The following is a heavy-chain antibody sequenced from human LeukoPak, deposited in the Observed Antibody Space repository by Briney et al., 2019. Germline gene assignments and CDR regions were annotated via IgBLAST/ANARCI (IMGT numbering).Heavy chain of an antibody. V-gene: IGHV1-8*02. CDR1: GYTFTSYY. D-gene: IGHD6-19*01. Sequence: GASVKVSCKASGYTFTSYYMHWVRQATGQGLEWVGGMNPNSGSTGYAQKFQGRVIMTRDTSISTAYMDLSSLRSDDTAVYYCVAVAQWGQGTLVTVSS. CDR3: VAVAQ. J-gene: IGHJ4*02. CDR2: MNPNSGST.